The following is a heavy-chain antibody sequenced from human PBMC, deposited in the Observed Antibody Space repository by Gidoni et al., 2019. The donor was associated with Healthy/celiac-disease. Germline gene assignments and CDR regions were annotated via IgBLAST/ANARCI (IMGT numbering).Heavy chain of an antibody. CDR3: ASVIAARRDYYYMDV. J-gene: IGHJ6*03. Sequence: QVQLVQSGAEVKKPGSSVKVSCRASGGTFSSYAISWVRQAPGQGLEWMGGIIPIFGTANYAQKFQGRVTITAGEATSTAYMELSSLRSEDTAVYYCASVIAARRDYYYMDVWGKGTTVTVSS. V-gene: IGHV1-69*01. CDR1: GGTFSSYA. D-gene: IGHD6-6*01. CDR2: IIPIFGTA.